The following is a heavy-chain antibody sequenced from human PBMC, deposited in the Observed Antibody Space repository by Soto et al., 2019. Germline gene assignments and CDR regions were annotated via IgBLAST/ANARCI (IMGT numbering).Heavy chain of an antibody. D-gene: IGHD3-16*02. CDR1: GFTFTSSW. Sequence: PGGSLRLSCAASGFTFTSSWMSWVRQAPGKGLEWVANIKQDGSEKYYVDSVKGRFTISRDNAKNSLYLQMNSLRAEDTAVYYCARGGPNYDYIWGSYRPVDYWGQGT. CDR2: IKQDGSEK. V-gene: IGHV3-7*01. CDR3: ARGGPNYDYIWGSYRPVDY. J-gene: IGHJ4*02.